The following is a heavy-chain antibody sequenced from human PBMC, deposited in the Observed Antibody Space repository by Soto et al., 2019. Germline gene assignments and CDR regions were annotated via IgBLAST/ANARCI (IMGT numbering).Heavy chain of an antibody. V-gene: IGHV4-30-4*01. CDR1: GGSISSGDCY. CDR3: AREGLRDYYYYGMDV. CDR2: IYYSGST. Sequence: SETLSLTCTVSGGSISSGDCYWSWIRQPPGKGLEWIGYIYYSGSTYYNPSLKSRVTISVDTSKNQFSLKLSSVTAADTAVYYCAREGLRDYYYYGMDVWGQGTTVTVSS. J-gene: IGHJ6*02. D-gene: IGHD4-17*01.